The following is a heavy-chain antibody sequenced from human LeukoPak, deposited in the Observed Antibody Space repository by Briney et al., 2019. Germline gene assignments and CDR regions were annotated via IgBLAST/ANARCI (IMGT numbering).Heavy chain of an antibody. CDR3: ARGKVLEP. D-gene: IGHD1-1*01. CDR1: GGSVNSSDHY. Sequence: PSETLSLTCTVSGGSVNSSDHYWSWIRQTPGKGLEWIGYISHSGTTYYNPSLKSRVTIAADTSKNQFFLILSSLTIADTAIYYCARGKVLEPWGQGSLVTVSS. J-gene: IGHJ5*02. CDR2: ISHSGTT. V-gene: IGHV4-30-4*01.